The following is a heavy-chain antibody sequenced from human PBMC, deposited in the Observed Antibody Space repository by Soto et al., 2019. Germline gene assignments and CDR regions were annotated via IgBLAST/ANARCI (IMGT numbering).Heavy chain of an antibody. CDR2: IKSKTDGGTT. CDR1: GFSLCNAW. Sequence: PCCCMRLACAACGFSLCNAWMSWVRQATGKGLEWVGRIKSKTDGGTTDYAAPVKGRFTISRDDSKNTLYLQMNSLKTEDTAVYYCTTDTVVVVTAIPYFDYWGQRTLVTVSS. CDR3: TTDTVVVVTAIPYFDY. J-gene: IGHJ4*02. V-gene: IGHV3-15*01. D-gene: IGHD2-21*02.